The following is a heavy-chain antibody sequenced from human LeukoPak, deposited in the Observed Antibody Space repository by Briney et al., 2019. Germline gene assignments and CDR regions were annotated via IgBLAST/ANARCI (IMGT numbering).Heavy chain of an antibody. CDR3: AKGDTTWELPHDD. J-gene: IGHJ4*02. V-gene: IGHV4-39*07. CDR1: DGSVSSISFH. D-gene: IGHD1-26*01. CDR2: IYYSGST. Sequence: PSETLSLTCTVSDGSVSSISFHWGWIRQPPGKGLEWIGTIYYSGSTDYNPSLKSRVTVSLDTSKNQFSLKLSSVTAADTAVYYCAKGDTTWELPHDDWGQGTLVTVSS.